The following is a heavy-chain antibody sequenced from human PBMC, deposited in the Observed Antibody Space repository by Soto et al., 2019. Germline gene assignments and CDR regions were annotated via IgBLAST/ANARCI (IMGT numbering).Heavy chain of an antibody. CDR2: IGTIGDT. CDR3: AXETSDTVTTAWSLDL. D-gene: IGHD4-17*01. Sequence: GGLQRLSCSASCFSFSTYDMYWVRPATGKGLEWVSAIGTIGDTYYPDSVKGRFTISRENAKNSLYLQMNSLTAGDTAVYYCAXETSDTVTTAWSLDLWGRGTLVTVSS. CDR1: CFSFSTYD. J-gene: IGHJ2*01. V-gene: IGHV3-13*01.